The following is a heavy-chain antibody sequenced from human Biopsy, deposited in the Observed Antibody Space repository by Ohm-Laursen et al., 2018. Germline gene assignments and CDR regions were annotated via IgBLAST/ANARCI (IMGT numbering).Heavy chain of an antibody. CDR3: ATKLTGYFHH. V-gene: IGHV1-69*06. Sequence: ASAKVSCKAPGGTFSNYGVNWVRQAPGQGLEWLGGNIPILGTGNYAQKFQDRVTVAADTSTSTATMEPRSLRSDDTAVYYCATKLTGYFHHWGQGTLVTVSS. CDR2: NIPILGTG. CDR1: GGTFSNYG. J-gene: IGHJ1*01. D-gene: IGHD3-9*01.